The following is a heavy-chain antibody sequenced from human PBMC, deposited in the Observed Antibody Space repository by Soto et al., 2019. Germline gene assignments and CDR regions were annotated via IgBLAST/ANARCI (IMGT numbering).Heavy chain of an antibody. CDR1: VFTFSSYA. CDR2: ISGSGGST. D-gene: IGHD6-19*01. J-gene: IGHJ4*02. Sequence: PWWSLRLSCSASVFTFSSYAMSWFRQAPGKGLEWVSAISGSGGSTYYADSVKGRFTISRDNSKNTLYLQMNSLRAEDTAVYYCAKVFEQWLAFDYWGQGTLVTVSS. V-gene: IGHV3-23*01. CDR3: AKVFEQWLAFDY.